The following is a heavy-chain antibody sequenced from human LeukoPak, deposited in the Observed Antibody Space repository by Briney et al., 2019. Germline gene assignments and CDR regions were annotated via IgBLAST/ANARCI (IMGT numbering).Heavy chain of an antibody. Sequence: SQTLSLTCAVSGGSISSGLHFWGWIRQSPGKGLEWIGSIFYSGSTNYNPSLKSRVTISVDTSKNQFSLMLSSMTAADTAVYYCARHANSFESPPDYWGQGTLVSVSS. CDR2: IFYSGST. D-gene: IGHD5-18*01. CDR1: GGSISSGLHF. CDR3: ARHANSFESPPDY. J-gene: IGHJ4*02. V-gene: IGHV4-39*01.